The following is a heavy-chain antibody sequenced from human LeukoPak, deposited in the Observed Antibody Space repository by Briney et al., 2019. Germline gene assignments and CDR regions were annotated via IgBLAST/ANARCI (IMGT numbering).Heavy chain of an antibody. Sequence: PGGSLRLSCAASGFTFSSYGMHWVRQAPGKGLEWVAVISYDGSNKYYADSVKGRFTISRDNSKNTLYLQMNSLRSEDTAVYYCARFAVHRRLTVAGQFGLDYWGQGTLVTVSS. J-gene: IGHJ4*02. CDR2: ISYDGSNK. CDR1: GFTFSSYG. V-gene: IGHV3-30*03. CDR3: ARFAVHRRLTVAGQFGLDY. D-gene: IGHD6-19*01.